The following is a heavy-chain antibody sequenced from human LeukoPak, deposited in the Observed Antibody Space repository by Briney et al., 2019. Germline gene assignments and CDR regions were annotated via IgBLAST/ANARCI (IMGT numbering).Heavy chain of an antibody. Sequence: PGGSLRLSCAASGFTFSRNNMNWVRQAPGKGLEWVSSMSSSSSYIYYADSVKGRFTISRDNAKNSLYLQMNSLRAEDTAVYYCARSPRSGSGSWFDPWGQGTLVSVSS. D-gene: IGHD3-22*01. CDR3: ARSPRSGSGSWFDP. CDR1: GFTFSRNN. J-gene: IGHJ5*02. V-gene: IGHV3-21*01. CDR2: MSSSSSYI.